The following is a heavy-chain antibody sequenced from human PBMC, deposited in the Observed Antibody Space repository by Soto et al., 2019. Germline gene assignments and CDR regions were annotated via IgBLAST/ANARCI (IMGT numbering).Heavy chain of an antibody. CDR1: GGSISSGGYY. V-gene: IGHV4-31*03. J-gene: IGHJ2*01. D-gene: IGHD6-6*01. Sequence: QVQLQESGPGLVKPSQTLSLTCTVSGGSISSGGYYWSWIRQHPGKGLEWLGYIYYSGSTYYNPCLMSRDTISVDTSKNQVSLKLSSGTAASTAVDYCARGIAVRGSDWYFDLWGRGTLVTVSS. CDR3: ARGIAVRGSDWYFDL. CDR2: IYYSGST.